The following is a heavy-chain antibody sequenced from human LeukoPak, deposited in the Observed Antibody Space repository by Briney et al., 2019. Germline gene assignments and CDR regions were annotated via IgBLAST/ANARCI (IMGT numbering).Heavy chain of an antibody. Sequence: AASVTVSCKASGGTFSSYAISWVRQAPGQGLEWMGGIIPIFGTANYAQTFQGRVTITADESTSTAYMELSSLRSEDTAVYYCARDSTGEDYYYYGMDVWGKGATVTVSS. CDR2: IIPIFGTA. J-gene: IGHJ6*04. V-gene: IGHV1-69*13. CDR3: ARDSTGEDYYYYGMDV. CDR1: GGTFSSYA. D-gene: IGHD3-10*01.